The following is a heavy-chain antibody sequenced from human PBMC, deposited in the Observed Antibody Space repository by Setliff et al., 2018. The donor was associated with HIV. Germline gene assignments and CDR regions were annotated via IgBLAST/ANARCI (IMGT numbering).Heavy chain of an antibody. V-gene: IGHV1-46*01. CDR3: ARVRYCSGGSCYGGEYWFDP. D-gene: IGHD2-15*01. Sequence: ASVKVSCKASGYTFTSYYIHWVRQAPGRGLEWMGVIHPSGGSTSYAQSFQDRVTMTRDTSTSTVYMELSSLRSEDTAVYYCARVRYCSGGSCYGGEYWFDPWGQGTLVTVSS. CDR2: IHPSGGST. CDR1: GYTFTSYY. J-gene: IGHJ5*02.